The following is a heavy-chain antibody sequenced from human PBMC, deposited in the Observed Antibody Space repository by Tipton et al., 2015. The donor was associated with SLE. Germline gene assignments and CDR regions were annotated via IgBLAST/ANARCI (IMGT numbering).Heavy chain of an antibody. CDR1: GFTFSSYA. J-gene: IGHJ4*02. D-gene: IGHD3-22*01. CDR3: AKDVGDYYDSSGYSYYFDY. Sequence: GSLRLSCAASGFTFSSYAMSWVRQAPGKGLEWVSAISGSGGSTYYADSVKGRFTISRDNSKNTLYLQMNSLRAEDTAVYYCAKDVGDYYDSSGYSYYFDYWGQGTLVTVSS. CDR2: ISGSGGST. V-gene: IGHV3-23*01.